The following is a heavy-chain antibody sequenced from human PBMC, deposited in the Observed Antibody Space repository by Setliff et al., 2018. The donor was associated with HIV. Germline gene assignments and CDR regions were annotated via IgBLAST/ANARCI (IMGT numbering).Heavy chain of an antibody. CDR1: GGSISNHF. CDR3: ARVNTMVRGAIGY. J-gene: IGHJ4*02. CDR2: IYYSGNT. Sequence: SETLSLTCTVSGGSISNHFWTWIRQPPGKGLEWIGYIYYSGNTFYNPSLKSRLTISIDTSKNQFSLKLSSVTAADTAVYYCARVNTMVRGAIGYWGQGTLVTVSS. D-gene: IGHD3-10*01. V-gene: IGHV4-30-4*08.